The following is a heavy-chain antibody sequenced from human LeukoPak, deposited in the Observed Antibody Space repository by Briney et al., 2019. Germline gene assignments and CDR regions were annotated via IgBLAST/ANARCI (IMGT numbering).Heavy chain of an antibody. Sequence: HPGRSLRLSCAASGFTFSSYAMHWVRQAPGKGLEWVAVISYDGSNKYYADSVKGRFTISRDNSKNTLYLQMNTLRAEDTAVYYCAKGDPTYGSGSYYPWVYWGQGTLVTVSS. CDR3: AKGDPTYGSGSYYPWVY. CDR1: GFTFSSYA. D-gene: IGHD3-10*01. V-gene: IGHV3-30-3*01. CDR2: ISYDGSNK. J-gene: IGHJ4*02.